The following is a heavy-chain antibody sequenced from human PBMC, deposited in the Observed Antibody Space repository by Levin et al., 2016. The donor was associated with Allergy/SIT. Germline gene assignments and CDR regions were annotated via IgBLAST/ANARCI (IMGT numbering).Heavy chain of an antibody. CDR3: TRGHLDL. J-gene: IGHJ4*02. CDR2: VKDDGSER. V-gene: IGHV3-7*03. Sequence: VRQAPGKRLEWVANVKDDGSERQYVDSVKGRFTISRDNAKNSLSLQMNSLTGEDTAVYYCTRGHLDLWGQGTLVTVSS. D-gene: IGHD1-7*01.